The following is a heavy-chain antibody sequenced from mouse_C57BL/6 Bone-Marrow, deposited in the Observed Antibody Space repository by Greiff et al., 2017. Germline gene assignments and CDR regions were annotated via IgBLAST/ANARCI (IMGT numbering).Heavy chain of an antibody. D-gene: IGHD3-2*02. CDR2: IDPETGGT. V-gene: IGHV1-15*01. Sequence: QVQLQQSGAELVRPGASVTLSCKASGYTFTDYEMHWVKQTPVHGLEWIGAIDPETGGTAYNQKFKGQAILTADKSSSTAYLKLRSLTSEDSAVYYCTRRGQLRAWGQGTTLTVSS. J-gene: IGHJ2*01. CDR3: TRRGQLRA. CDR1: GYTFTDYE.